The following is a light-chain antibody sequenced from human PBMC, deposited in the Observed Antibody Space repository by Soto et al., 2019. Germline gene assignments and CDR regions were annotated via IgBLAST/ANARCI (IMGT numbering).Light chain of an antibody. J-gene: IGLJ3*02. V-gene: IGLV2-11*01. CDR3: CSVAGGFTWV. CDR2: DVD. Sequence: QSALTQPRSVSGSPGQSVTISCTGARSDVGGYRFVSWYQQHPDKAPKLMIYDVDKRPSGVPDRFSGSKSGNTASLTISGLQAEDEADYFCCSVAGGFTWVFGGGTMLTVL. CDR1: RSDVGGYRF.